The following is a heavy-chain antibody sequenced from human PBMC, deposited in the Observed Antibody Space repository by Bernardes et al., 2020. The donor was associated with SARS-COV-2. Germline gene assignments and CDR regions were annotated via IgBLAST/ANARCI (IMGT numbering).Heavy chain of an antibody. Sequence: SETLSLTCAVYGGSFNRYYWSWIRQPPGKGLEWIGEISHSGITNSNPSLKSRVTISVASSKSQFSLKLDSVTAADTAVYYCAKELAYGSSWRDYSYYFGMDVWGQGTTVTVSS. CDR1: GGSFNRYY. J-gene: IGHJ6*02. CDR3: AKELAYGSSWRDYSYYFGMDV. CDR2: ISHSGIT. V-gene: IGHV4-34*01. D-gene: IGHD6-13*01.